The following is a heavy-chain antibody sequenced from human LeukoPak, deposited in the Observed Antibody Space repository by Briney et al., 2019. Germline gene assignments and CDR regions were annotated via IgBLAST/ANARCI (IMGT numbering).Heavy chain of an antibody. CDR1: GYSFTSYW. Sequence: GESLKISCKGSGYSFTSYWIGWVRQMPGKGLEWMGIIYPGDSDTRYSPSFQGQVTISADKSISTAYLQWRSLKASDTAMYYCARPPSIAADNDAFDIWGQGTMVTVSS. J-gene: IGHJ3*02. CDR2: IYPGDSDT. CDR3: ARPPSIAADNDAFDI. V-gene: IGHV5-51*01. D-gene: IGHD6-25*01.